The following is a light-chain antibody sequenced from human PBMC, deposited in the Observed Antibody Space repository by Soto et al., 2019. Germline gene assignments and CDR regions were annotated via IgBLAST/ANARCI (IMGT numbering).Light chain of an antibody. Sequence: DIQMTQSPSSLSSSVGDRVTITCRASQGIRNYLAWYQQKPGQVPKLLISAASTLQSGVPSRFSGSGSGTDFTLTVSSLQPEDVAIYYCQKYDSAPFTFGPGTRVYIK. CDR1: QGIRNY. J-gene: IGKJ3*01. CDR2: AAS. CDR3: QKYDSAPFT. V-gene: IGKV1-27*01.